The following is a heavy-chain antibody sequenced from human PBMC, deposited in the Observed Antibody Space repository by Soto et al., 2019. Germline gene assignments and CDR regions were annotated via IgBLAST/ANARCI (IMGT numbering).Heavy chain of an antibody. V-gene: IGHV1-69*01. CDR3: ARRGVANSRGAFGI. D-gene: IGHD3-22*01. CDR2: AIPVSGST. Sequence: QVQLVQSGAEVKKPWTSVKVSCEVSGDTFSNYAITWLRQAPGQGLEWLGGAIPVSGSTNYAQKFQGRVTITAGEFATTTVLELSSLRSVATAVYYCARRGVANSRGAFGIWGQGTLVTVS. CDR1: GDTFSNYA. J-gene: IGHJ3*02.